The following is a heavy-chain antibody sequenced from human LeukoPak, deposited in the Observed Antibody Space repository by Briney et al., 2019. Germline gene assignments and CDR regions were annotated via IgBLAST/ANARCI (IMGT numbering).Heavy chain of an antibody. D-gene: IGHD4-17*01. V-gene: IGHV1-69*13. CDR3: SRDSFAAATTVPPLDY. Sequence: ASVKVSCKASGGTFSSYAISWVRQAPGQGLEWMGGIIPIFGTANYAQKFQGRVTITADESTSTAYMELSSLRSEDTAVYYCSRDSFAAATTVPPLDYWGQEPLVTVSS. J-gene: IGHJ4*02. CDR1: GGTFSSYA. CDR2: IIPIFGTA.